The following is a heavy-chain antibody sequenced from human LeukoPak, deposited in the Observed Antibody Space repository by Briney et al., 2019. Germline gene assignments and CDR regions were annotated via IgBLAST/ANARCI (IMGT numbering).Heavy chain of an antibody. Sequence: ASVKVSFKPSGYTFTAYYMHWVRQAPGQGLEWMGWINPNSGGTNYAQKFQGRVTMTRDTSISTAYMELSRLRSDDTAVYYCARVRKGIAAAGNLNWFDPWGHGTLVTVSS. CDR3: ARVRKGIAAAGNLNWFDP. V-gene: IGHV1-2*02. J-gene: IGHJ5*02. CDR2: INPNSGGT. D-gene: IGHD6-13*01. CDR1: GYTFTAYY.